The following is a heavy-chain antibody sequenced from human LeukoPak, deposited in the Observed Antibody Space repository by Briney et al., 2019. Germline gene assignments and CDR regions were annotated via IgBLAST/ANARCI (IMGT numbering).Heavy chain of an antibody. V-gene: IGHV3-7*01. J-gene: IGHJ2*01. Sequence: PGPSLTLSCAPSGLTLSHHWVGSARHPPGGGLDWVANIKHDETEKFLAVSVTGRFNISRDNANHSLFFTMHPLRPHHTALFFCVKLVVVTATYLYFDVWGRGTPITVSS. CDR2: IKHDETEK. D-gene: IGHD2-21*02. CDR1: GLTLSHHW. CDR3: VKLVVVTATYLYFDV.